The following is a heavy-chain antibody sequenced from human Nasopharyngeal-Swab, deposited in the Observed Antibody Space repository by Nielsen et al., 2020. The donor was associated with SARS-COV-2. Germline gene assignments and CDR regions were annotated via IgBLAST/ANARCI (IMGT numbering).Heavy chain of an antibody. CDR1: GFTFSSYS. CDR3: ARTDGYTLNNAFDI. CDR2: ISSSSSYI. V-gene: IGHV3-21*01. J-gene: IGHJ3*02. Sequence: GGSLRLSCAASGFTFSSYSMNWVRQAPGKGLEWVSSISSSSSYIYYADSVKGRFTISRDNAKNSLYLQMNSLRAEDTAMYYCARTDGYTLNNAFDIWGQGTMDTVSS. D-gene: IGHD5-24*01.